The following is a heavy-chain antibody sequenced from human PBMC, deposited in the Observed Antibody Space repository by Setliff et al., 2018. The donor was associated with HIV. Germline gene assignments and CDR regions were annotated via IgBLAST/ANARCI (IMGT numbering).Heavy chain of an antibody. V-gene: IGHV4-30-4*08. CDR3: ARENGWLFGWFDP. CDR2: IYYSGRTSHSGST. Sequence: SETLSLTCTVSGDSITSGGYSWTWIRQPPGEALEWVGYIYYSGRTSHSGSTYYNPSVASRITISGDTSKNQFSLKLTSVTAADTAIYYCARENGWLFGWFDPWGQGTPVTVSS. D-gene: IGHD3-22*01. J-gene: IGHJ5*02. CDR1: GDSITSGGYS.